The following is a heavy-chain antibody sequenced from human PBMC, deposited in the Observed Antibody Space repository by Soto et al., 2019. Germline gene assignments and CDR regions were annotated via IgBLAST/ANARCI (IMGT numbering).Heavy chain of an antibody. CDR3: ARVGYYGSGSYREDY. D-gene: IGHD3-10*01. Sequence: GGSLRLSCAASGFTFSSYSMNWVRQAPGKGLEWVSYISSSSSTIYYADSVKGRFTISRDNAKNSLYLQMNSLRDEDTAVYYCARVGYYGSGSYREDYWGQGTLVTVSS. J-gene: IGHJ4*02. V-gene: IGHV3-48*02. CDR2: ISSSSSTI. CDR1: GFTFSSYS.